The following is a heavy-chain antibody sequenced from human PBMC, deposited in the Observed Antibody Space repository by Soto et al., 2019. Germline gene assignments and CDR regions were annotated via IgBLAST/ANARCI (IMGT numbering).Heavy chain of an antibody. CDR3: ARALKISLGEIDY. Sequence: SETLSLTCTVSCGSISSSSYYWGWIRQPPGKGLEWIGSIYYSGSTYYNPSLKSRVTISVDTSKNQFSLKLTSVTAADTAVYYCARALKISLGEIDYWGQGSPVTVSS. J-gene: IGHJ4*02. V-gene: IGHV4-39*07. D-gene: IGHD3-10*01. CDR1: CGSISSSSYY. CDR2: IYYSGST.